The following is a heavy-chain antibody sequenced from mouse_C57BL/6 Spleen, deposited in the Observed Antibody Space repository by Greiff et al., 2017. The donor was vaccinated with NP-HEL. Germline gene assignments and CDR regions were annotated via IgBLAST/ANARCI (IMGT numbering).Heavy chain of an antibody. D-gene: IGHD1-1*01. V-gene: IGHV2-9-1*01. CDR3: AGTTVSSYWYFDV. Sequence: VHLVESGPGLVAPSQSLSITCTVSGFSLTSYAISWVRQPPGKGLEWLGVIWTGGGTNYNSALKSRLSISKDNSKSQVFLKMNSLQTDDTARYYCAGTTVSSYWYFDVWGTGTTVTVSS. CDR2: IWTGGGT. J-gene: IGHJ1*03. CDR1: GFSLTSYA.